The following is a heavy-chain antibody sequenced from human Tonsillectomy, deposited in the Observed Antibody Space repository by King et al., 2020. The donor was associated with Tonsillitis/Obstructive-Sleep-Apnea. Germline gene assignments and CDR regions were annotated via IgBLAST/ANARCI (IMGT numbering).Heavy chain of an antibody. J-gene: IGHJ6*03. CDR2: IFSGGST. D-gene: IGHD3-3*01. Sequence: VQLVESGGGLIQPGGSLRLSCAASGFTVKNNHMSWVRQAPGKGLEWGSVIFSGGSTYYADSVKGRFTITRDNSMNTLYLEMNSLRAEDTAVYYCTLYDFWSGYHYYYMDVWGKGTTVTVSS. CDR3: TLYDFWSGYHYYYMDV. CDR1: GFTVKNNH. V-gene: IGHV3-53*01.